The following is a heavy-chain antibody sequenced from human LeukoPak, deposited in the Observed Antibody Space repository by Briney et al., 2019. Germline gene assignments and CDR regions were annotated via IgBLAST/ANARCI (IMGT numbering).Heavy chain of an antibody. V-gene: IGHV4-38-2*02. CDR2: IYYSGST. Sequence: SETLSLTCTVSGYSISSGYYWGWIGQPPGKGLEWIGSIYYSGSTYYNPSLKSRVTISVDTSKNQFPLRLSSVTAADTAVYYCARPYLRGTVVNNWFDPWGQGTLVTVSS. J-gene: IGHJ5*02. CDR3: ARPYLRGTVVNNWFDP. CDR1: GYSISSGYY. D-gene: IGHD4-23*01.